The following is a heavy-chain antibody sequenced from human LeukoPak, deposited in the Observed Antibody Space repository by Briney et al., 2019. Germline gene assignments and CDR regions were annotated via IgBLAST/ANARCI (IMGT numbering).Heavy chain of an antibody. Sequence: ASVKVSCKASGYTFTSYDINWVRQATGQGLEWMGWMNPNSGNTGYAQKFQGRVTITRNTSISTAYMELSSLRSEDTAMYYCARGEPVRDDFWSGYYCWFDPWGQGTLVTVSS. CDR1: GYTFTSYD. CDR3: ARGEPVRDDFWSGYYCWFDP. J-gene: IGHJ5*02. V-gene: IGHV1-8*03. CDR2: MNPNSGNT. D-gene: IGHD3-3*01.